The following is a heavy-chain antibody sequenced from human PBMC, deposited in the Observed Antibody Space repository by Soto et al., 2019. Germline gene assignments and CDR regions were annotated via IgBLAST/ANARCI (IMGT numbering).Heavy chain of an antibody. V-gene: IGHV4-38-2*01. CDR3: ARGETLDGSYGHYYFDY. CDR2: IYHSGST. D-gene: IGHD1-26*01. J-gene: IGHJ4*02. CDR1: GYSISSGYY. Sequence: PSETLSLTCAVSGYSISSGYYWGWIRQPPGKGLEWIGSIYHSGSTYYNPSLKSRVTISVDTSKNQFSLQLNSVTPEDTAVYYCARGETLDGSYGHYYFDYWGQGTLVTVSS.